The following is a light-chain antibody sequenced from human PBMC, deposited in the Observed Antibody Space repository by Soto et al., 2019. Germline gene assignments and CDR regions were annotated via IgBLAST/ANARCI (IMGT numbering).Light chain of an antibody. CDR3: CSLAGSDTVV. CDR2: EGS. J-gene: IGLJ2*01. V-gene: IGLV2-23*01. Sequence: QPVLTQPASVSGSPGQSITITCTGTNSAFGSSNLVSWYQQDPGKAPKLIIYEGSKRPSGISNRFSGSRSGNTASLTISGLRAEDEAEYYCCSLAGSDTVVFGGGTKLTVL. CDR1: NSAFGSSNL.